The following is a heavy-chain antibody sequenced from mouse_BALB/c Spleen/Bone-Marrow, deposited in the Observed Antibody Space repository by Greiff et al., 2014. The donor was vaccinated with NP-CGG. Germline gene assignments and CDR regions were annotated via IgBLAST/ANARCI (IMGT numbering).Heavy chain of an antibody. Sequence: VQLQQSGAELVKPGASVKLSCTASGFNIKDTYMHWVKQRPEQGLEWIGRIDPANGNTNYDPKFQGKSTITADTSSNTAYLQLSSLTSEDTAVYYCARYYYGSSYFDYWGQGTTLTVSS. V-gene: IGHV14-3*02. CDR1: GFNIKDTY. CDR3: ARYYYGSSYFDY. CDR2: IDPANGNT. D-gene: IGHD1-1*01. J-gene: IGHJ2*01.